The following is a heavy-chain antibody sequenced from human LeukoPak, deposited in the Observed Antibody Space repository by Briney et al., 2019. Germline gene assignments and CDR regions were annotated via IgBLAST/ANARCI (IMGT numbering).Heavy chain of an antibody. J-gene: IGHJ1*01. V-gene: IGHV3-7*01. CDR2: IKQDGSEK. CDR1: GFTFTNYW. CDR3: ARSYCSGGSCYSVYFQH. Sequence: GGSLRLSCAASGFTFTNYWMSWVRQAPGKGLEWVANIKQDGSEKYYVDSVKGRFTISRDNAKNSLYLQMNSLRAEDTAVYYCARSYCSGGSCYSVYFQHWGQGTLVTVSS. D-gene: IGHD2-15*01.